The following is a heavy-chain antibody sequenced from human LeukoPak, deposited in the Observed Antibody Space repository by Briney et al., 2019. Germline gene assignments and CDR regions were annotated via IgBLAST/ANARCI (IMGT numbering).Heavy chain of an antibody. V-gene: IGHV4-59*01. CDR2: IYYSGST. CDR1: GGSISSYY. J-gene: IGHJ3*02. Sequence: PSETLSLTCTVSGGSISSYYWSWIRQPPGKGLEWIGYIYYSGSTNYNPSLKGRVTISVDTSKNQFSLKPSSVTAADTAVYYCARDRYDYVWGSYPSHGYAFDIWGQGTMVTVSS. CDR3: ARDRYDYVWGSYPSHGYAFDI. D-gene: IGHD3-16*02.